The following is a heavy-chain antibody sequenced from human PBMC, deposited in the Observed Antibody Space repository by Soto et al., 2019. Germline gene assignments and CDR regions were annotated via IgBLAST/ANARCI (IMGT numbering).Heavy chain of an antibody. Sequence: QVQLVQSGPEVKKPGASVEVSCKASDFSFTSDHISWVRQAPGQSPEWMGWVNIYNGNTNYAPKLRGRVTMTTDTSTSTAYMELRSLTSDDTAVYYCASADYGDYDSWGQGPLVTVSS. CDR1: DFSFTSDH. CDR3: ASADYGDYDS. V-gene: IGHV1-18*01. J-gene: IGHJ5*01. D-gene: IGHD4-17*01. CDR2: VNIYNGNT.